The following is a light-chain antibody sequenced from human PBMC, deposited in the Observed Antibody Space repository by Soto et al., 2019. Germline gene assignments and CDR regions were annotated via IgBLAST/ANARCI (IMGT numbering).Light chain of an antibody. CDR1: QIVTSDY. CDR2: GAF. Sequence: DIVLAQSPGGLSLSPGEGVNPSCRASQIVTSDYLAWYHQAPGQAPRLLIYGAFNRATGISDRFSGSGSGTDFTLSISKLEPGDFGVYFCHKYGKSPRKCGQGTKGAIK. J-gene: IGKJ1*01. V-gene: IGKV3-20*01. CDR3: HKYGKSPRK.